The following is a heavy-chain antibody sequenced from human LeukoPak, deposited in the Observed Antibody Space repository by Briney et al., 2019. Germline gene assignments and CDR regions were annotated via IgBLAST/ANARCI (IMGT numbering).Heavy chain of an antibody. CDR2: ITASGTT. V-gene: IGHV3-43*02. J-gene: IGHJ5*02. Sequence: PGGSLRLSCVASGFTFDDYAVHWVRQTPGKGLQWVSLITASGTTYYADSVRGRFTISRDDSKTSLYLQMNSLRTEDTALYYCAKDSESTGYSRLRWFDPWGQGTLVTVSS. CDR1: GFTFDDYA. D-gene: IGHD6-13*01. CDR3: AKDSESTGYSRLRWFDP.